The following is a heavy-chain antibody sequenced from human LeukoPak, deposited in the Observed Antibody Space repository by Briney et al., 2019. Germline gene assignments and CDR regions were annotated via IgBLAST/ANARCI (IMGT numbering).Heavy chain of an antibody. CDR3: ARRFTIFGVVFDY. CDR2: IYYSGST. CDR1: GGSISSYY. Sequence: PSETLSLTCTVSGGSISSYYWGWIRQPPGKGLKWIGSIYYSGSTYYNPSLKSRVTISVDTSKNQFSLKLSSVTAADTAVYYCARRFTIFGVVFDYWGQGTLVTVSS. J-gene: IGHJ4*02. D-gene: IGHD3-3*01. V-gene: IGHV4-39*01.